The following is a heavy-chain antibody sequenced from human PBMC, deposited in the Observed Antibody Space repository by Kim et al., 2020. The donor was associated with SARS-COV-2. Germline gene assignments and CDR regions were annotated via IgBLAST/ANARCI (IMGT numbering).Heavy chain of an antibody. CDR2: IWYDGSNK. V-gene: IGHV3-33*01. CDR3: ARDRAIAAAGEEFDY. Sequence: GGSLRLSCAASGFTFSSYGMHWVRQAPGKGLEWVAVIWYDGSNKYYADSVKGRFTISRDNSKNTLYLQMNSLRAEDTAVYYCARDRAIAAAGEEFDYWGQGTLVTVSS. CDR1: GFTFSSYG. D-gene: IGHD6-13*01. J-gene: IGHJ4*02.